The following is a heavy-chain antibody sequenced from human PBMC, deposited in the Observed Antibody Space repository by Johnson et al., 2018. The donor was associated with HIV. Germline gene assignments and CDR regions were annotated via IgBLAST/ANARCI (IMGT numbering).Heavy chain of an antibody. CDR3: AKDMLPWFGEFPWAFDVFDI. CDR1: GFTFHEYA. D-gene: IGHD3-10*01. J-gene: IGHJ3*02. V-gene: IGHV3-9*01. CDR2: ISWNSGSV. Sequence: VQLVESGGGLVQPGRSLRLACAASGFTFHEYAMHWVRQTPGKGLEWVSGISWNSGSVGYAASVKGRLTISRDNSKKSLYLDMNSLRAEDTAFYYCAKDMLPWFGEFPWAFDVFDIWGQGTMVTVSS.